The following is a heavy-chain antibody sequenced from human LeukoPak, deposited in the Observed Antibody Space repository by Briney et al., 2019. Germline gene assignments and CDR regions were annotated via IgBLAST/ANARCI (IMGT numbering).Heavy chain of an antibody. D-gene: IGHD2-2*01. CDR2: IIPIGDIA. Sequence: SVKVSCKASGDTFRTYDIHWVRQAPGQGLEWMGRIIPIGDIADYAQKFQGRVTMTADKSTTTAYMEVRSLKSEDTAFYYCARISDSTRVTAAFDVWGQGTMVTVS. V-gene: IGHV1-69*04. CDR1: GDTFRTYD. CDR3: ARISDSTRVTAAFDV. J-gene: IGHJ3*01.